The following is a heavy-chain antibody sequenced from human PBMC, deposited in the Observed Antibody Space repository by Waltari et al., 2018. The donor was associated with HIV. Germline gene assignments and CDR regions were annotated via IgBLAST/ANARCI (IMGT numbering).Heavy chain of an antibody. V-gene: IGHV4-39*07. CDR3: ARQWLALYFDY. CDR2: IFSSVNT. J-gene: IGHJ4*02. CDR1: GGSISSRDYY. Sequence: QLQVQESGPGLVKPSETLSLTCTVSGGSISSRDYYWGWIRQPPGKGLEWIGIIFSSVNTYSTPSLKSRVTISVDTSKSQFSLNLSSVTTADTAVYYCARQWLALYFDYWGQGTLVTVSS. D-gene: IGHD6-19*01.